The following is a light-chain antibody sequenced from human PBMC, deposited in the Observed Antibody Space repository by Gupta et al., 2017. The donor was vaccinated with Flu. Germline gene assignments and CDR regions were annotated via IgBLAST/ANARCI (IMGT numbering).Light chain of an antibody. CDR3: QECYSTPLT. J-gene: IGKJ4*01. Sequence: SQLSHSSSSLSAFVGDRVTITCRASQTIRDYVNWYQQNPGEAPKLLISAASKLQGGVPSRFSGSGPGTEFTLTISRLPYEDLAPSYCQECYSTPLTFGGGTKVQ. CDR2: AAS. CDR1: QTIRDY. V-gene: IGKV1-39*01.